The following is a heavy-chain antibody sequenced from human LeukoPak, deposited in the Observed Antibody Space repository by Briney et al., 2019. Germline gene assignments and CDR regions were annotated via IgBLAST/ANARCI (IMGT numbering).Heavy chain of an antibody. D-gene: IGHD2-2*01. J-gene: IGHJ4*02. CDR1: GGSISSGDYY. V-gene: IGHV4-30-4*01. CDR2: IYYSGRT. Sequence: PSGTLSLTCTVSGGSISSGDYYWSWIRQPPGKGLEWIGYIYYSGRTYYNPSLKSRVTISVDTSKNQFSLNLTSVTAADTAVYYCAALQRPAAIDYWGQGTLVTVSS. CDR3: AALQRPAAIDY.